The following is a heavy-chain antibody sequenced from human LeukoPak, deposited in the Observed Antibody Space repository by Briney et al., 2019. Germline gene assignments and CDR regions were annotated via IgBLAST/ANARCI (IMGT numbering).Heavy chain of an antibody. Sequence: SGGSLRLSCAASGFTFSSYAMSWIRQAPGKGLEWVSAISGSGGSTYYADSVKGRFTISRDNAKNSLYLQMNSLRAEDTAVYYCAKDQGAFYDNSGYYAPPYYFDSWGQGTLVTVSS. CDR1: GFTFSSYA. CDR3: AKDQGAFYDNSGYYAPPYYFDS. CDR2: ISGSGGST. V-gene: IGHV3-23*01. D-gene: IGHD3-22*01. J-gene: IGHJ4*02.